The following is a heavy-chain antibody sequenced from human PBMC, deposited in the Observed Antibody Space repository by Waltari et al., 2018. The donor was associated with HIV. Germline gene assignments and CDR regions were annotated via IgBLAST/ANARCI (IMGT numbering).Heavy chain of an antibody. D-gene: IGHD2-15*01. J-gene: IGHJ4*02. CDR1: GGSISSYY. CDR2: IYYSGST. V-gene: IGHV4-59*01. CDR3: ARLYLGWWYYFDY. Sequence: QVQLQESGPGLVKPSETLSLTCTVSGGSISSYYWSWIRQPPGKGLEWIGYIYYSGSTNYNPSLKGRVTISVDTSKNQFSLKLSSVTAADTAVYYCARLYLGWWYYFDYWGQGTLVTVSS.